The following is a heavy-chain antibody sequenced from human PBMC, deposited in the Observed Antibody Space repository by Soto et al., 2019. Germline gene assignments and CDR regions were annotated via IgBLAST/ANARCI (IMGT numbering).Heavy chain of an antibody. J-gene: IGHJ6*02. Sequence: GGSLRLSCAASGFTFSFYPMSWVRQAPGKGLEWVAVMSYDGNNKYYVDSVKGRFTVSRDHSKNTLYLQMNSLRAEDTAVYHCAREYCSTTSCWGGMDVWGQGTTVTVSS. D-gene: IGHD2-2*01. V-gene: IGHV3-30-3*01. CDR2: MSYDGNNK. CDR1: GFTFSFYP. CDR3: AREYCSTTSCWGGMDV.